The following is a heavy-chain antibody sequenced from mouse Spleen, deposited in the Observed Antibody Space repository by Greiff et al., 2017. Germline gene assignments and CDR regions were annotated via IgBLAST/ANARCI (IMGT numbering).Heavy chain of an antibody. J-gene: IGHJ1*01. CDR2: IDPETGGT. CDR1: GYTFTDYE. CDR3: TRSAMITTGYFDV. D-gene: IGHD2-4*01. V-gene: IGHV1-15*01. Sequence: VQLQQSGAELVRPGASVTLSCKASGYTFTDYEMHWVKQTPVHGLEWIGAIDPETGGTAYNQKFKGKAILTADKSSSTAYMELRSLTSEDSAVYYRTRSAMITTGYFDVWGAGTTVTVSS.